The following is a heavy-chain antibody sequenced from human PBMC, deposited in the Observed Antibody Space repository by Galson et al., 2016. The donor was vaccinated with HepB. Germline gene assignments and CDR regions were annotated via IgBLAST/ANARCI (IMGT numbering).Heavy chain of an antibody. CDR2: ISDYYDKT. V-gene: IGHV1-18*01. CDR1: GYSFSTYG. D-gene: IGHD3-16*01. J-gene: IGHJ4*02. Sequence: SVKVSCKASGYSFSTYGISWVRQAPGRGLEWIGWISDYYDKTRFAQKFQGRLTLTTDTARSTTYMELTNLRSDDTAVYYCARACVLGGRHFDYWGQGTLVSVSS. CDR3: ARACVLGGRHFDY.